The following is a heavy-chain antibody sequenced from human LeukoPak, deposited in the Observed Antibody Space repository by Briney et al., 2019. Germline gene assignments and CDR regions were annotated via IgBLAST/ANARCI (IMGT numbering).Heavy chain of an antibody. J-gene: IGHJ5*02. Sequence: SETLSLTCTVSGGSISSYYWSWIRQPPGKGLEWIGYIYYSGSTNYNPSLKSRVTISVDTSKDQFSLKLSSVTAADTAVYYCARGRSTYYDILTGYFTYNWFDPWGQGTLVTVSS. CDR3: ARGRSTYYDILTGYFTYNWFDP. V-gene: IGHV4-59*01. D-gene: IGHD3-9*01. CDR2: IYYSGST. CDR1: GGSISSYY.